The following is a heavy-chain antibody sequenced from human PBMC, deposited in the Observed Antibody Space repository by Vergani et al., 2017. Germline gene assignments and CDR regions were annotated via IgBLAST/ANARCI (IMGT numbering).Heavy chain of an antibody. J-gene: IGHJ3*01. D-gene: IGHD2-2*01. CDR1: GFTFSNYW. CDR2: INSDGDST. V-gene: IGHV3-74*01. CDR3: AREYSSTSGRAFDF. Sequence: VQLVESGGGLVQPGGSLRLSCTASGFTFSNYWMQWVRQAPGKGLMWVSRINSDGDSTSYADSVKGRFTITRDNAKNTLYLQMDSLRAEDTAVYYCAREYSSTSGRAFDFWGQGTKVTVSS.